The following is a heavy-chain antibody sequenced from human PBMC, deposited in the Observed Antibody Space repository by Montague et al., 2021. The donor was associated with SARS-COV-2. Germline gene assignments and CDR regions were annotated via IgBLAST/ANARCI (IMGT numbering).Heavy chain of an antibody. CDR2: IGTAGDT. CDR3: ARGGTYGDPRPWWYFDL. D-gene: IGHD4-17*01. J-gene: IGHJ2*01. CDR1: GFTFSSYD. Sequence: SLRLSCAASGFTFSSYDMHWVRQATAKGLEWVSAIGTAGDTYYPXSVKGRFTISRENAKNSLYLQMNSLRAGDTAVYYCARGGTYGDPRPWWYFDLWGRGALVTVSS. V-gene: IGHV3-13*01.